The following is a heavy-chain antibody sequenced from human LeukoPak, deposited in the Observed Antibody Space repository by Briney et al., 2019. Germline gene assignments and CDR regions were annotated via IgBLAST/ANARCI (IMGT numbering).Heavy chain of an antibody. CDR2: ISSSSSYT. CDR1: GFTFSDYY. J-gene: IGHJ4*02. V-gene: IGHV3-11*06. Sequence: PGGSLRLSCAASGFTFSDYYMSWIRQAPGKGLKWVSYISSSSSYTNYADSVKGRFTISRDNAKNSLYLQMDSLRAEDTAVYYCARDLDGYSSLNYFDYWGQGTLVTVSS. D-gene: IGHD6-19*01. CDR3: ARDLDGYSSLNYFDY.